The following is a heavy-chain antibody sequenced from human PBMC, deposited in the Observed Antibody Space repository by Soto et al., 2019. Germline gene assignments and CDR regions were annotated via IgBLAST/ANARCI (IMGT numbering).Heavy chain of an antibody. D-gene: IGHD3-3*01. J-gene: IGHJ4*02. CDR1: GFTFSNNA. V-gene: IGHV3-30-3*01. CDR2: ISYDGSDK. CDR3: AVDSLANLDY. Sequence: QVQLVESGGGVVQPGRSLRLSCAASGFTFSNNAMHWVRQAPGKGLEWVAVISYDGSDKYYADSVKGRFTISRDNSKNTLYLQVNSLRVEDTAVYYCAVDSLANLDYWGQGTLVTVSS.